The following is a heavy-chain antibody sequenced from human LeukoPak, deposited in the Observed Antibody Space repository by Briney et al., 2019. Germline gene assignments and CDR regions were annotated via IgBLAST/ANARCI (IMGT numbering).Heavy chain of an antibody. CDR1: VFTMSTYW. Sequence: PGGSLRLSCGASVFTMSTYWMSWVRQAPGKGLEWVANIKQDGTEKYYVDSVKGRFTISRDNAKNSLYLQMNSLRAEDTAVYYCARDTTYYDILTGSDYFDYWGQGTLVTVSS. J-gene: IGHJ4*02. CDR2: IKQDGTEK. V-gene: IGHV3-7*01. CDR3: ARDTTYYDILTGSDYFDY. D-gene: IGHD3-9*01.